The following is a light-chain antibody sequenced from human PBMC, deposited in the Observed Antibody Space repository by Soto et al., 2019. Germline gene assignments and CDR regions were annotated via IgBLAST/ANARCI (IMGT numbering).Light chain of an antibody. V-gene: IGKV1-9*01. CDR2: AAS. CDR1: QGINSY. J-gene: IGKJ2*01. Sequence: DIQLTQSPSFLSASVGDRVTITCRASQGINSYLAWYQQKPGKDPNLLIYAASTLQSGVPSRFSGSGAGTAYTLTISSLLPEDFSTYYCQQLNTYPIYTFGQGTKLEIK. CDR3: QQLNTYPIYT.